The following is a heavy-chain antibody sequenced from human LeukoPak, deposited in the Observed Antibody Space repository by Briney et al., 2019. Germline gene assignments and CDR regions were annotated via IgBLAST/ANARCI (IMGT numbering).Heavy chain of an antibody. CDR1: GYTFTGYY. V-gene: IGHV1-2*02. CDR2: INPNSGGP. J-gene: IGHJ5*02. CDR3: ARDRGYCSSTSCYEGGFWFDP. Sequence: ASVKVSCKASGYTFTGYYMHWVRQAPGQGLEWMGWINPNSGGPNYAQKFQGRVTMTRDTSISTAYVELSRLRSDDTAVYYCARDRGYCSSTSCYEGGFWFDPWGQGTLVTVSS. D-gene: IGHD2-2*01.